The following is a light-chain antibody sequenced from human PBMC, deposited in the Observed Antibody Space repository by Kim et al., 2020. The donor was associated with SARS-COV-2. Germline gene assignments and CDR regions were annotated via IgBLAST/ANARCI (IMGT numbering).Light chain of an antibody. CDR2: GKN. CDR1: SLRSYY. V-gene: IGLV3-19*01. J-gene: IGLJ2*01. Sequence: SSELTQDLAVSVALGQTVRITCRGDSLRSYYATWYQQKPGQAPVLVIYGKNNRPSGIPDRFSGSSSGNTASLTITGAQAEDEADYYCKSRGTSGNVVFGGGTQLTVL. CDR3: KSRGTSGNVV.